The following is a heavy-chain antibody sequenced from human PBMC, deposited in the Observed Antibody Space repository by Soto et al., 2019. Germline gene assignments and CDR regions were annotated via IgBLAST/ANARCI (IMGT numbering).Heavy chain of an antibody. J-gene: IGHJ6*03. D-gene: IGHD1-1*01. CDR3: ARGSWDDVSGHYYMDV. CDR2: TYYKSKWYY. CDR1: GDSVSSNSAG. Sequence: SPTHTLTCDCSGDSVSSNSAGWNWIRQTPSRGLEWLGRTYYKSKWYYTYAASVKSRITVSPDTSKNQFSLQLTSVTPEDTAVYYCARGSWDDVSGHYYMDVWDKGTTVTVSS. V-gene: IGHV6-1*01.